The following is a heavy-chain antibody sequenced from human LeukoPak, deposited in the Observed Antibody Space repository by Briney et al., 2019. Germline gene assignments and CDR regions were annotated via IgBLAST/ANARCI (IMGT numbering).Heavy chain of an antibody. CDR2: IYSGGST. V-gene: IGHV3-53*01. D-gene: IGHD3/OR15-3a*01. CDR1: GFTVSSNS. Sequence: PGGSLRLSCAASGFTVSSNSMNWVRQAPGKGLQWVSVIYSGGSTYYADSVKGRFTISRDNSKNTLYLQMNSLRAEDTAVYYCAKGEERTGYRSYYYYGMDVWGQGTTVTVSS. CDR3: AKGEERTGYRSYYYYGMDV. J-gene: IGHJ6*02.